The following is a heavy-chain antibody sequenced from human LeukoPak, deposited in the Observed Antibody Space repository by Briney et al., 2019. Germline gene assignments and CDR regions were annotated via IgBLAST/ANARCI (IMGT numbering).Heavy chain of an antibody. D-gene: IGHD5-18*01. J-gene: IGHJ4*02. CDR2: IYYSGST. V-gene: IGHV4-61*01. Sequence: SETLSLTCTVSGGSVSSGSYYWSWIRQPPGKGLEWIAYIYYSGSTNYNPSLKSRVTISVDTSKNQFSLKLSSVTAADTAVYYCARDSDTAMAYFDYWGQGTLVTVSS. CDR1: GGSVSSGSYY. CDR3: ARDSDTAMAYFDY.